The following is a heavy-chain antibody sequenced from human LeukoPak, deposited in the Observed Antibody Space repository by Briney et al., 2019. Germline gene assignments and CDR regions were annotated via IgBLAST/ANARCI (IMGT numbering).Heavy chain of an antibody. Sequence: GRSLRLSCEASGFTFSSYGMHWVRQAPGKGLEWVAAIWYDGSNKYYADSVKGRFTISRDNSKNTLYLQMNSLRAEDTAVYYCARGHRGYSYGAPGIYWGQGTLVTVSS. CDR1: GFTFSSYG. J-gene: IGHJ4*02. D-gene: IGHD5-18*01. CDR2: IWYDGSNK. V-gene: IGHV3-33*01. CDR3: ARGHRGYSYGAPGIY.